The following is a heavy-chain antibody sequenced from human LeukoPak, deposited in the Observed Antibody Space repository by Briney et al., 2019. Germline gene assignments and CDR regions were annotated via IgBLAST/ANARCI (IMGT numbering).Heavy chain of an antibody. J-gene: IGHJ5*02. Sequence: GGSLRPSCAASGFSFSSYAMSWVRQTPGKGLEWVSGISGTGDNTYCADSVKGRFAISRDNSKSTLYLQMNSLRAEDTALYYCAKGPPHNWFDPWGQGTLVTVSS. V-gene: IGHV3-23*01. CDR3: AKGPPHNWFDP. CDR1: GFSFSSYA. CDR2: ISGTGDNT.